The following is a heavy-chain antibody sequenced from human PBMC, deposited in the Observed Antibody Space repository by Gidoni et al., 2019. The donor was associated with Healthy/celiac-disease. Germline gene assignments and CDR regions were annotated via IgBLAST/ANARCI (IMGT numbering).Heavy chain of an antibody. V-gene: IGHV4-39*01. CDR1: GGSISRRSYY. CDR2: IYYSGCT. CDR3: ATRQDYYDSRPQSQH. D-gene: IGHD3-22*01. Sequence: QLQLQESGPGLAKPSETLSLTCTVSGGSISRRSYYWGWIRQPPGKGLEWIGSIYYSGCTYYNPSLKSRVTISVDTSKNQFSLKLSSVTAADTAVYYCATRQDYYDSRPQSQHWGQGTLVTVSS. J-gene: IGHJ1*01.